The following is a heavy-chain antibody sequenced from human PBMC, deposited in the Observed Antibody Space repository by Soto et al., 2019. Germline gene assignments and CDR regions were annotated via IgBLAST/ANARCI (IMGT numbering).Heavy chain of an antibody. D-gene: IGHD3-22*01. CDR1: GYAFTSFW. CDR2: IFPGDSDT. J-gene: IGHJ4*02. Sequence: HGESLTISCKGSGYAFTSFWIGWVRQLPGKGLEWMGVIFPGDSDTRYSPSFQSQVTISADKSINTAYLQWSSLKASDSAMYYCARQIYDSDTGPNFQYYFESWGQGTPVTVAS. CDR3: ARQIYDSDTGPNFQYYFES. V-gene: IGHV5-51*01.